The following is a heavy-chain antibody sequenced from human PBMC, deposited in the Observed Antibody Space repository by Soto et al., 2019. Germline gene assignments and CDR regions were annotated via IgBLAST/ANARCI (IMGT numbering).Heavy chain of an antibody. D-gene: IGHD3-22*01. V-gene: IGHV3-73*01. CDR2: IRSKANNYAT. CDR1: GFTFSGSA. Sequence: PGGSLRLSCAASGFTFSGSAIHWVRQASGKGLEWVGRIRSKANNYATAYAASVKGRFTISRDDSKNTAYLQMNSLKTEDTAVYYCTGVVYDSSVLGGYWGRGTLVTVSS. J-gene: IGHJ4*02. CDR3: TGVVYDSSVLGGY.